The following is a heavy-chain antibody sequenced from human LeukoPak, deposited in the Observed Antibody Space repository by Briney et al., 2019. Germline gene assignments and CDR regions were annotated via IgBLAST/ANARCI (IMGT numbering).Heavy chain of an antibody. CDR2: IYSGGST. CDR3: ARHYYSL. V-gene: IGHV3-53*01. D-gene: IGHD2-21*02. J-gene: IGHJ4*02. CDR1: GLTVSSNY. Sequence: GGSLRLSCAASGLTVSSNYMSWVRQAPGKGLEWVSVIYSGGSTYYADSVRGRFTMSRDNSKNTLYLQMNSLRVEDTAVYYCARHYYSLWGQGTLVTVSS.